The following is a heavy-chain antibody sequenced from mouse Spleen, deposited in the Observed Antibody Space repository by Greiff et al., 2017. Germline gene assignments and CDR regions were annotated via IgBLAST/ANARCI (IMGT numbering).Heavy chain of an antibody. Sequence: VKLMETGPGLVAPSQSLSITCTVSGFSLTSYGVHWVRQPPGKGLEWLVVIWSDGSTNYNSALKSRLSISKDNSKSQVFLKMNSLQTDDTAMYYCARQDDGYYRYYAMDYWGQGTSVTVSS. D-gene: IGHD2-3*01. J-gene: IGHJ4*01. V-gene: IGHV2-6-1*01. CDR1: GFSLTSYG. CDR2: IWSDGST. CDR3: ARQDDGYYRYYAMDY.